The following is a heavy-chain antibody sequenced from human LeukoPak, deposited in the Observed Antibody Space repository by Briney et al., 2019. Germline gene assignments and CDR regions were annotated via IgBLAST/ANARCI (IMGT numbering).Heavy chain of an antibody. CDR1: GYTFTGYY. V-gene: IGHV1-2*02. J-gene: IGHJ4*02. CDR3: AREDDILTRGTDY. D-gene: IGHD3-9*01. CDR2: INPNSGGT. Sequence: GASVKVSCKASGYTFTGYYMHWVRQAPGQGLEWMGWINPNSGGTSYAQKFQGRVTMTRDTSISTAYMELSRLRSDDTAVYYCAREDDILTRGTDYWGQGTLVTVSS.